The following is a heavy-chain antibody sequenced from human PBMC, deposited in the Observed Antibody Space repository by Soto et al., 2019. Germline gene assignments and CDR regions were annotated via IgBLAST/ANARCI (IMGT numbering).Heavy chain of an antibody. CDR1: GFVFTNFW. J-gene: IGHJ4*02. V-gene: IGHV3-74*01. CDR3: AKDSWYFDL. D-gene: IGHD6-13*01. CDR2: IDTSGHST. Sequence: GGSLRLSCEASGFVFTNFWMHWVRHVPGKGLVWVARIDTSGHSTNYAESVKGRFTISRDNAKNTVSLQMNSLRVEDTGVYYCAKDSWYFDLWSKGSQVTVS.